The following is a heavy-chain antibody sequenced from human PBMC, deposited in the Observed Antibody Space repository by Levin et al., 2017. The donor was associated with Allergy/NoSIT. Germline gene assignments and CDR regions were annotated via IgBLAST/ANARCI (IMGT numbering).Heavy chain of an antibody. J-gene: IGHJ3*02. CDR1: GFSFSTYG. Sequence: GGSLRLSCAASGFSFSTYGMIWVRQAPGKGLEWISYISARRTTMYYADSVKGRFTISRDDAKNTLYLQMSSLRAEDTAVYYCARDEESYGDAFDIWGQGTMVTVSS. CDR3: ARDEESYGDAFDI. D-gene: IGHD2-8*01. CDR2: ISARRTTM. V-gene: IGHV3-48*01.